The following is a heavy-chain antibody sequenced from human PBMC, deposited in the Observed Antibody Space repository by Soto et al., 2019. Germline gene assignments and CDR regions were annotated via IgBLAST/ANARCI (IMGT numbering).Heavy chain of an antibody. V-gene: IGHV1-58*02. CDR3: ATGWVHIAAAGDYYYYYMDV. Sequence: SVKVSCKASGFTFTSSAMQWVRQARGQRLEWIGWIVVGSGNTNYAQKFQERVTITRDMSTSTAYMELSSLRSEDTAVYYCATGWVHIAAAGDYYYYYMDVWGKGTTVTVSS. D-gene: IGHD6-13*01. J-gene: IGHJ6*03. CDR2: IVVGSGNT. CDR1: GFTFTSSA.